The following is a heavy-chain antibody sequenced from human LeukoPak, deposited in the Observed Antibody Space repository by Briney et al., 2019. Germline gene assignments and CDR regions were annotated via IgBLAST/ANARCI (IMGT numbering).Heavy chain of an antibody. D-gene: IGHD2-2*01. V-gene: IGHV3-64*01. CDR1: GFTFSHYA. J-gene: IGHJ3*02. CDR3: ARDSITVSVGAFDI. Sequence: PGGSLRLSCAASGFTFSHYAMHWVRQAPGKGLEYVSAISSNGGSTYYANSVKGRFTISRDNSKNTLYLQMGSLRAEDMGLYYCARDSITVSVGAFDICGQGTMVIVSS. CDR2: ISSNGGST.